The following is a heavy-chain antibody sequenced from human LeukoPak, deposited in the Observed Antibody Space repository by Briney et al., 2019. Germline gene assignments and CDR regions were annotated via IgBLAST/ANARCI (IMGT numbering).Heavy chain of an antibody. CDR1: GYTFTSYG. J-gene: IGHJ4*02. CDR2: ISAYNGNT. Sequence: ASVKVSCKASGYTFTSYGISWVRQAPGQGLEWMGWISAYNGNTNYAQKLQGRVTMTTDTSTSTAYMELRSLRSDDTAVYYCARSKRWDTENYFDYWGQGTLVTVSS. CDR3: ARSKRWDTENYFDY. D-gene: IGHD4-23*01. V-gene: IGHV1-18*01.